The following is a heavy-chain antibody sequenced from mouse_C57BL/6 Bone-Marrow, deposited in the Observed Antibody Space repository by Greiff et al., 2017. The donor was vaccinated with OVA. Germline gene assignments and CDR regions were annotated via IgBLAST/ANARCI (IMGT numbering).Heavy chain of an antibody. Sequence: EVKLVESGGGLVKPGGSLKLSCAASGFTFSSYAMSWVRQTPEKRLEWVATISDGGSYTYYPDNVKGRFTISRDNAKNNLYLQMSQLKSEDTAMYYCAREGQLRLLAYWGQGTLVTVSA. J-gene: IGHJ3*01. D-gene: IGHD3-2*02. CDR2: ISDGGSYT. CDR1: GFTFSSYA. V-gene: IGHV5-4*01. CDR3: AREGQLRLLAY.